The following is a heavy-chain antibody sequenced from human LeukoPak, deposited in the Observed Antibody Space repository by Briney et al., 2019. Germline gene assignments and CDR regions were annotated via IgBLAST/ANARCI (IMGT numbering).Heavy chain of an antibody. Sequence: SETLSLTCTVSGGSISSYYWSWIRQPPGKGLEWIGYIYYSGSTNYNPSLKSRVTISVDTSKNQFSLKLSSVTAADTAVYYCARGASYVPFDYWGQGTLVTVSS. D-gene: IGHD5-18*01. V-gene: IGHV4-59*01. CDR1: GGSISSYY. J-gene: IGHJ4*02. CDR2: IYYSGST. CDR3: ARGASYVPFDY.